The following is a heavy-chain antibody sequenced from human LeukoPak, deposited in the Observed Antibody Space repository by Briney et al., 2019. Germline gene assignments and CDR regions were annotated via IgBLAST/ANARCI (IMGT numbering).Heavy chain of an antibody. CDR2: INHSGST. D-gene: IGHD5-18*01. V-gene: IGHV4-34*01. CDR3: ARGVQLWLNWFDP. CDR1: GGSFSGHY. Sequence: PSETLSLTCAVYGGSFSGHYWSWIRQPPGKGLEWIGEINHSGSTNYNPSLKSRVTISVDTSKNQFSLKLSSVTAADTAVYYCARGVQLWLNWFDPWGQGTLVTVSS. J-gene: IGHJ5*02.